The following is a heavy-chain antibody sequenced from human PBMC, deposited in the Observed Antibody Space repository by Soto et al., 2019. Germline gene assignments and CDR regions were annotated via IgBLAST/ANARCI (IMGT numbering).Heavy chain of an antibody. CDR2: IDSDGSTT. V-gene: IGHV3-74*01. J-gene: IGHJ6*02. Sequence: EVQLVESGGGLVQPGGSLRLSCAASGFTFSSYWMHWVRQAPGKGLVWVSHIDSDGSTTSYVDSVKGRFTISRDNAKSTLFLQMNSLRAEDTAVYCCVRAVTTINYYGMDVWGQGTTVTVSS. CDR3: VRAVTTINYYGMDV. CDR1: GFTFSSYW. D-gene: IGHD4-17*01.